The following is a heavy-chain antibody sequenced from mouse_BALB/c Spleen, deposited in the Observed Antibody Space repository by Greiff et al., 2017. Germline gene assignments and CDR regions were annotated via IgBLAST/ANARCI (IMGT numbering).Heavy chain of an antibody. J-gene: IGHJ2*01. CDR3: ARGPNYGSSPFDY. CDR1: GYTFTDYA. V-gene: IGHV1S137*01. Sequence: QVQLQQSGAELVRPGVSVKISCKGSGYTFTDYAMHWVKQSHAKSLEWIGVISTYYGDASYNQKFKGKATMTVDKSSSTAYMELARLTSEDSAIYYCARGPNYGSSPFDYWGQGTTLTVSS. CDR2: ISTYYGDA. D-gene: IGHD1-1*01.